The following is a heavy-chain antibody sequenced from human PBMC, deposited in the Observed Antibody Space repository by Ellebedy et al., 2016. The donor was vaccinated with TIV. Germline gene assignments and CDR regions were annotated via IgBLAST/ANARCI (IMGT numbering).Heavy chain of an antibody. D-gene: IGHD3-9*01. CDR2: IDPSYSYP. J-gene: IGHJ4*02. CDR1: GYSFSNYW. Sequence: PGGSLRLSCKGSGYSFSNYWNTWVRQMRGKGLEWMGRIDPSYSYPYYSPSFQGHLTISADKSIGTTYLHWSIRKASDTAMYYCARLSGPYDILTGYSAFDYWGQGTLVTVSS. V-gene: IGHV5-10-1*01. CDR3: ARLSGPYDILTGYSAFDY.